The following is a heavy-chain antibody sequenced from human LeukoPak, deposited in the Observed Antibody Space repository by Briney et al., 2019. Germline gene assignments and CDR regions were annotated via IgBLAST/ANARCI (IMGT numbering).Heavy chain of an antibody. V-gene: IGHV4-59*01. CDR2: IYYSGSA. J-gene: IGHJ3*02. D-gene: IGHD1-26*01. CDR3: ARDSVVGPPRSDAFDI. Sequence: SETLSLTCTVSGGSISSYYWSWIRQPPGKGLEWIGYIYYSGSANYNPPLKSRVTISVDTSKNQFSLKLSSVTAADTAVYYCARDSVVGPPRSDAFDIWGQGTMVTVSS. CDR1: GGSISSYY.